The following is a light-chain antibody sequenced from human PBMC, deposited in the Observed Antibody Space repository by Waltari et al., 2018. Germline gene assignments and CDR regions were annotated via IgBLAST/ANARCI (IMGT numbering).Light chain of an antibody. J-gene: IGLJ1*01. CDR2: EVN. Sequence: QSALPQPASVSGSPGQSLTSPCTGTSSDVGGSNYVSWYQQPPGKAPKLMIYEVNNRPSGVSNRFSGSKSGNTASLTISGLQAEDEADYYCSSYTSSSTRLFGTGTKVTVL. V-gene: IGLV2-14*01. CDR1: SSDVGGSNY. CDR3: SSYTSSSTRL.